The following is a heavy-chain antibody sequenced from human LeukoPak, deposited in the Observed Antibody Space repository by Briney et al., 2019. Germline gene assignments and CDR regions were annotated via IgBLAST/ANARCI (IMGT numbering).Heavy chain of an antibody. CDR3: ASLWFGELLRYPDY. CDR2: INSGGNTI. D-gene: IGHD3-10*01. Sequence: GGSLRLSCTASGFSFSSYSMNWVRQAPGKGLEWVSYINSGGNTIHYAGSVKGRFTISRDNARNSLYLQMNSLRAEDTAVYYCASLWFGELLRYPDYWGQGTLVTVSS. V-gene: IGHV3-48*04. CDR1: GFSFSSYS. J-gene: IGHJ4*02.